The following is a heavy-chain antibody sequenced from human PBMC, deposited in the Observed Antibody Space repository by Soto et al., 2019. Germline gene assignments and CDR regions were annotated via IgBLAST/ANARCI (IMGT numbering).Heavy chain of an antibody. CDR1: GYTFTSYY. D-gene: IGHD2-8*01. CDR2: INPGSTTK. J-gene: IGHJ2*01. V-gene: IGHV1-46*01. Sequence: QVQLVQSGAVVKKPGASVKVSCKASGYTFTSYYIHWVRQAPGQGLQWLGIINPGSTTKDYAQKFQDRISMTSDTSTSTVYLDLRSLRSDDTAVYYCARGTKGAGGWNFDLWGRGTLVVVSS. CDR3: ARGTKGAGGWNFDL.